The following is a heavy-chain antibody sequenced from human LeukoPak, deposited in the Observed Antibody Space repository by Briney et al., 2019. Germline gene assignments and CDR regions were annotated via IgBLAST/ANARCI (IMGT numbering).Heavy chain of an antibody. CDR1: GGSISSSSYY. Sequence: KASETLSLTCTVSGGSISSSSYYWGWIRQPPGKGLEWIGSIYYSGSTYYNPSLKSRVTISVDTSKNQFSLKLSSVTAADTAVYYCARDLRYSSGWPHWYFDLWGRGTLVTVSS. J-gene: IGHJ2*01. V-gene: IGHV4-39*07. CDR2: IYYSGST. CDR3: ARDLRYSSGWPHWYFDL. D-gene: IGHD6-19*01.